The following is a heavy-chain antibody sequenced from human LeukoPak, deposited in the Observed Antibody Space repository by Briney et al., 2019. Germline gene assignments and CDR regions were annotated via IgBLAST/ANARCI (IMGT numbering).Heavy chain of an antibody. CDR3: ARVGDYRFDY. V-gene: IGHV3-74*01. J-gene: IGHJ4*02. CDR1: GFTFGAHW. CDR2: ANIDLSVA. Sequence: GGSLRLSCAASGFTFGAHWMHWVRQAPGKGLAWVSRANIDLSVAEYADSVKGRFTISRDNAKNTLYLQMNSLRAEDTAVYYCARVGDYRFDYWGQGTLVTVSS. D-gene: IGHD4-17*01.